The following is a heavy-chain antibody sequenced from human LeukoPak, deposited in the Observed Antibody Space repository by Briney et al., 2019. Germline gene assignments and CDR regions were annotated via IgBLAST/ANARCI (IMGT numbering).Heavy chain of an antibody. J-gene: IGHJ6*03. CDR3: ARNPGIAVAGINYYYMDV. Sequence: SRKLCCKASRCTFSSYAISWVRQAPGQGLEWMGGIIPIFGTANYAQKFQGRVTITADESTSTAYMELSSLRSEDTAVYYCARNPGIAVAGINYYYMDVWGKGTTVTVS. CDR2: IIPIFGTA. D-gene: IGHD6-19*01. V-gene: IGHV1-69*13. CDR1: RCTFSSYA.